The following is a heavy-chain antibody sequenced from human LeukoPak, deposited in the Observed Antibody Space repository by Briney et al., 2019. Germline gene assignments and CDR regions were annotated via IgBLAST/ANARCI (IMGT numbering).Heavy chain of an antibody. J-gene: IGHJ6*03. V-gene: IGHV4-39*02. Sequence: PSETLSLTCTVSGGSISSSSYYWGWIRQPPGKGLEWIGDIYYSGSTYYNPSLKSRVTISVDTSKNQFSLKLRSVTAADTAVYYCAREKPFQYDILTGYRHPHYYMDVWGKGTTVTVSS. CDR2: IYYSGST. CDR3: AREKPFQYDILTGYRHPHYYMDV. CDR1: GGSISSSSYY. D-gene: IGHD3-9*01.